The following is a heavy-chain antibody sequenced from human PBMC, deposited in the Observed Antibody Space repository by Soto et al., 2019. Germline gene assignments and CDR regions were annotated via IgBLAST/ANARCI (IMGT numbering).Heavy chain of an antibody. D-gene: IGHD6-13*01. V-gene: IGHV3-23*01. Sequence: EVQLLESGGALVPPGGSLRPSCAASGFSFNNYIMNWVRQAPGKGLEWVSGISDTGGSTDYADSVKGRFTISRDNSKNTLFLQMNRLRADDTAMYYCAKAGANSSTWHSNWFDPWGQGTLVTVSS. CDR1: GFSFNNYI. J-gene: IGHJ5*02. CDR3: AKAGANSSTWHSNWFDP. CDR2: ISDTGGST.